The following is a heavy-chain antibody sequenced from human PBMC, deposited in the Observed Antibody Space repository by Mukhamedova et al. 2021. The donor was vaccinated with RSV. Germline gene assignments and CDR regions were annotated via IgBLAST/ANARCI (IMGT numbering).Heavy chain of an antibody. CDR3: AIHCSSTSCYETNGMDV. J-gene: IGHJ6*02. CDR2: IYTSGST. Sequence: WIRQPAGTGLEWIGRIYTSGSTNYNPSLKSRVTISVDTSKNQFSLKLSSVTAADTAVYYCAIHCSSTSCYETNGMDVWGQGTTVT. D-gene: IGHD2-2*01. V-gene: IGHV4-61*02.